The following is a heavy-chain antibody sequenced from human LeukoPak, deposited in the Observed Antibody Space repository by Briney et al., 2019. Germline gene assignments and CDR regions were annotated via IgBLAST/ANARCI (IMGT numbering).Heavy chain of an antibody. Sequence: SVKVSCKASGGTFSSYAISWVRQAPGQGLEWMGGIIPIFGTANYAQKFQGRVTITADESTSTAYMELSSLRSEDTAVYYCASADDTRGYLAAFDIWGQGTMVTVSS. J-gene: IGHJ3*02. CDR3: ASADDTRGYLAAFDI. V-gene: IGHV1-69*01. D-gene: IGHD5-18*01. CDR1: GGTFSSYA. CDR2: IIPIFGTA.